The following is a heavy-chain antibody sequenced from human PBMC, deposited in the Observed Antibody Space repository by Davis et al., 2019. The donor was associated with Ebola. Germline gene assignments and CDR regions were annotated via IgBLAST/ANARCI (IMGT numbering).Heavy chain of an antibody. V-gene: IGHV4-39*07. CDR1: GGSISSSSYY. D-gene: IGHD3-16*01. Sequence: SETLSLTCTVSGGSISSSSYYWGWIRQPPGKGLEWIGSIYYSGSTYYNPSLKSRVTISVDTSKNQFSLKLSSVTAADTAVYYCAHGGGSKGWFDPWGQGTLVTVSS. J-gene: IGHJ5*02. CDR3: AHGGGSKGWFDP. CDR2: IYYSGST.